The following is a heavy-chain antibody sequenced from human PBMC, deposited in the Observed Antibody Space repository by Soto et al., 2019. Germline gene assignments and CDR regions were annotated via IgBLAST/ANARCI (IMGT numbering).Heavy chain of an antibody. CDR1: GGSIRSYY. CDR3: ARRYGVYFDY. D-gene: IGHD4-17*01. CDR2: IYYSGST. Sequence: QVQLQESGPGLVKPSETLSLTCTVSGGSIRSYYWSWIRQPPGKGLEWIGYIYYSGSTNYNPSLKRGVTISVDTSKNQFSLKLSSVTAADTAVYYCARRYGVYFDYWGQGTLVTVSS. V-gene: IGHV4-59*08. J-gene: IGHJ4*02.